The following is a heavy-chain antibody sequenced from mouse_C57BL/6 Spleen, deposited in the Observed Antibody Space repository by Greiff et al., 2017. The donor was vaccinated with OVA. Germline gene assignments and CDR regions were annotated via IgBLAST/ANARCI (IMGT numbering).Heavy chain of an antibody. CDR3: ARDRHGSYFDY. CDR1: GFTFSDYY. V-gene: IGHV5-16*01. CDR2: INYDGSST. J-gene: IGHJ2*01. Sequence: DVQLVESEGGLVQPGSSMKLSCTASGFTFSDYYMAWVRQVPEKGLEWVANINYDGSSTYYLDSLKSRFIISRDNAKNILYLQMSSLKSEDTATYYCARDRHGSYFDYWGQGTTLTVSS. D-gene: IGHD1-1*01.